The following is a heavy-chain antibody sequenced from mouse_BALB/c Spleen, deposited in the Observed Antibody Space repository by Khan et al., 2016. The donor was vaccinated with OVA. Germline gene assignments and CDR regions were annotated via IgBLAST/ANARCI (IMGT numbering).Heavy chain of an antibody. CDR1: GFTFIDYG. Sequence: EVELVASGGGLVQPGGSRKLSCAASGFTFIDYGMAWVRPTPGKGPEWIAFISSVASSIYYADTVTCRFTSSRENAKNTLYLEMSSLRSDATAMSYCARGGFADWGQGTLVTVSA. V-gene: IGHV5-15*02. CDR3: ARGGFAD. CDR2: ISSVASSI. J-gene: IGHJ3*01.